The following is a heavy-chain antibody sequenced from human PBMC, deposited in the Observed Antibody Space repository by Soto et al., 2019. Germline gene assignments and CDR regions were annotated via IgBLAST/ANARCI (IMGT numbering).Heavy chain of an antibody. J-gene: IGHJ4*02. CDR2: IIPIFGTA. V-gene: IGHV1-69*01. Sequence: QVQLVQSGAEVKKPGSSVKVSCKASGGTFSSYAISWVRQAPGQGLEWMGGIIPIFGTANYAQKFQGRVTITADESTSTAYIELSSLRSEDTAVYYCAGRGYCSGGSRGCFDYCGQRTLVTVSS. D-gene: IGHD2-15*01. CDR3: AGRGYCSGGSRGCFDY. CDR1: GGTFSSYA.